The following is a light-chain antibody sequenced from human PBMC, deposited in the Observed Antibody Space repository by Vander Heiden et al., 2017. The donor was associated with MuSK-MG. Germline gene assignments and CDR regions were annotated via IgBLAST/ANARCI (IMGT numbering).Light chain of an antibody. CDR2: DAS. V-gene: IGKV1-5*01. J-gene: IGKJ2*01. Sequence: DIQMTQAPSTLSASVGDRITITCRASQSISTWLAWYQQKPGKAPKLLIYDASTLESGVPSRFSGSGSGTDFTLTISSLQPDDFATYYCQQYKSYSQYAFAQGTKLEI. CDR3: QQYKSYSQYA. CDR1: QSISTW.